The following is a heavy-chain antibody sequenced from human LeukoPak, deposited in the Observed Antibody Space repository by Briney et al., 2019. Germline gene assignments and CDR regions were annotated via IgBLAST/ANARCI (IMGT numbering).Heavy chain of an antibody. D-gene: IGHD5-12*01. J-gene: IGHJ4*02. CDR3: ARGEIVATYFD. V-gene: IGHV4-38-2*02. CDR2: IYHSGST. CDR1: GYSISSGYY. Sequence: SETLSLTCTVSGYSISSGYYWGWIRQPPGKGLEWIGSIYHSGSTNYNPSLKSRVTISVDTSKNQFSLKLSSVTAADTAVYYCARGEIVATYFDWGQGTLVTVSS.